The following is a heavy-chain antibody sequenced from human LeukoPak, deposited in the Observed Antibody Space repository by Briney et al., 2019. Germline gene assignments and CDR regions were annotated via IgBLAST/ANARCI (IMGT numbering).Heavy chain of an antibody. CDR1: GFPFSSYV. CDR3: TKCLKWELPIES. Sequence: GGSLRLSCAASGFPFSSYVMTWVRQAPGKGLEWVSAISNSGVSTYYGDPVKGRFTISRDNSKNTLYLQMNSLRAEDTAVYYCTKCLKWELPIESWGQGTLVTVSS. J-gene: IGHJ4*02. CDR2: ISNSGVST. D-gene: IGHD1-26*01. V-gene: IGHV3-23*01.